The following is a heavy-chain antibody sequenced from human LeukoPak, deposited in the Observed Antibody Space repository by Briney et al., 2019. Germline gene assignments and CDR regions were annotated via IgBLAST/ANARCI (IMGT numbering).Heavy chain of an antibody. CDR1: GYTFTSYG. V-gene: IGHV1-18*01. Sequence: VASVKVSCKASGYTFTSYGISWVRQAPGQGPEWMGWISAYNGNTNYAQKLQGRVTMTTDTSTSTAYMELRSLRSDDTAVYYCARDSRGYSYGPDAFDIWGQGTMVTVSS. CDR3: ARDSRGYSYGPDAFDI. J-gene: IGHJ3*02. D-gene: IGHD5-18*01. CDR2: ISAYNGNT.